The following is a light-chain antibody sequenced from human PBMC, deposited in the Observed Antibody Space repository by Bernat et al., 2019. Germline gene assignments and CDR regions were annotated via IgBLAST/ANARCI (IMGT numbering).Light chain of an antibody. Sequence: SSELTQDPAVSVALVQTVRITCQGDSLRSYYASWYQQKPGQAPVLVIYGKNNRPSGIPDRFSGSSSGNTASLTITGDQAEDEADYYGNSRDSSGNHLAVFGGGTKLTVL. V-gene: IGLV3-19*01. CDR1: SLRSYY. CDR3: NSRDSSGNHLAV. CDR2: GKN. J-gene: IGLJ2*01.